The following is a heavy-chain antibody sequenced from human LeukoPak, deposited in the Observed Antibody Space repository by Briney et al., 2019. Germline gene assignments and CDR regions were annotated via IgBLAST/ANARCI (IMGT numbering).Heavy chain of an antibody. D-gene: IGHD3-10*01. J-gene: IGHJ6*02. CDR2: ISSDGGST. Sequence: GGSLRLSCSASGFTFNNYALHWVRQAPGKGLEYVSGISSDGGSTNYADSVKGRFTISRDSSKNTLYLEMSSLRAEDTAVYFCARERTLYVSGSGYGMDVWGQGTTVTVSS. V-gene: IGHV3-64*04. CDR3: ARERTLYVSGSGYGMDV. CDR1: GFTFNNYA.